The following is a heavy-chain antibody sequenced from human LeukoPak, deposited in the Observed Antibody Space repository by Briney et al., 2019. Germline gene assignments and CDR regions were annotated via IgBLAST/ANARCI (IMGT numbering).Heavy chain of an antibody. CDR3: ASSNLAYCGGDCYPAFDY. Sequence: GSSVKVSCKASGGTFSSYAISWVRQAPGQGLEWMGRIIPIFGTANYAQKFQGRVTITTDESTSTAYMELSSLRSEDTAVYYCASSNLAYCGGDCYPAFDYWGQGTLVTVSS. CDR1: GGTFSSYA. V-gene: IGHV1-69*05. D-gene: IGHD2-21*02. CDR2: IIPIFGTA. J-gene: IGHJ4*02.